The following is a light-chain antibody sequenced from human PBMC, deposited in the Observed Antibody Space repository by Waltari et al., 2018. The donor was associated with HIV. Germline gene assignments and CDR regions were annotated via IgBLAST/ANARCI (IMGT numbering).Light chain of an antibody. CDR3: QQRSNWPPGGAYT. CDR1: QSVRSY. V-gene: IGKV3-11*01. J-gene: IGKJ2*01. CDR2: DAS. Sequence: EIVLTQSPATLSLSPGDRATLPCRASQSVRSYLAWYQQKPGQAPRLLIYDASDRATGTPARFSGSGSGTDFTLTISSLEPEDFAVYYCQQRSNWPPGGAYTFGQGTKLEIK.